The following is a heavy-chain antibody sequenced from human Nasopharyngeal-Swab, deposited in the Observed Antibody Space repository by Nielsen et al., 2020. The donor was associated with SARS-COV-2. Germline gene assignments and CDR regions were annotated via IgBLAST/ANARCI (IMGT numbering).Heavy chain of an antibody. D-gene: IGHD2-15*01. Sequence: GGSLRLSCAASGFTFSSYSMNWVRQAPGKGLEWVSYISSSSSTIYYADSVKGRLTISRDNAKNSLYLQMNSLRAEDTAVYYCARDVGHIVVVVATDLGAFEIWGQGTMVTVSS. V-gene: IGHV3-48*01. J-gene: IGHJ3*02. CDR2: ISSSSSTI. CDR1: GFTFSSYS. CDR3: ARDVGHIVVVVATDLGAFEI.